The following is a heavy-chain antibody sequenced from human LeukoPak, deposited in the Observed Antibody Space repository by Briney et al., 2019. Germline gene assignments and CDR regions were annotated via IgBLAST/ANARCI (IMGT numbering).Heavy chain of an antibody. CDR3: ARGVEPLAANTLAY. CDR1: GFTVITND. CDR2: LYSDGNT. V-gene: IGHV3-53*01. D-gene: IGHD1-14*01. J-gene: IGHJ4*02. Sequence: GGSLRLSCAASGFTVITNDMTWVRQAPGKGLEWVSVLYSDGNTKYAGSVQGRFTIYRDNSENTLYLEMNSLSPDDTAVYYCARGVEPLAANTLAYWGQGTLVTVSS.